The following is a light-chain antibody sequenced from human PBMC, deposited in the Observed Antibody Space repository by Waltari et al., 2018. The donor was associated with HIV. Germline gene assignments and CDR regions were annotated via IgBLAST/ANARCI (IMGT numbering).Light chain of an antibody. Sequence: DIQLTQSTSFLSASVGDRVTITRRPSRGISSYLVLNQKKPEKAPKLLIYAASTLQSGVLSMCSGSCARTVFTLTISSPQPEYFATYCWQQLNRYPLTFGPGTKVDI. CDR3: QQLNRYPLT. V-gene: IGKV1-9*01. J-gene: IGKJ3*01. CDR2: AAS. CDR1: RGISSY.